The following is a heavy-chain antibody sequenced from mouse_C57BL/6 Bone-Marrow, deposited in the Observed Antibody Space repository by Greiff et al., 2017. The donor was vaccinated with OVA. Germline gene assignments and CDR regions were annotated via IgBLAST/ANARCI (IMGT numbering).Heavy chain of an antibody. V-gene: IGHV1-64*01. CDR2: IHPNSGST. J-gene: IGHJ3*01. D-gene: IGHD1-1*01. Sequence: QVQLQQPGAELVKPGASVKLSCKASGYTFTSYWMHWVKQRPGQGLEWIGMIHPNSGSTNYNEKFKSKATLTVDKSSSTAYMQLSSPTSEDSAVYYCARYYGSSDWFAYWGQGTLVTVSA. CDR3: ARYYGSSDWFAY. CDR1: GYTFTSYW.